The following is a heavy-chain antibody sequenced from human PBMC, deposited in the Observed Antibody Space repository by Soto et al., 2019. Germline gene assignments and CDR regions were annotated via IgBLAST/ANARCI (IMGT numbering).Heavy chain of an antibody. V-gene: IGHV3-21*01. D-gene: IGHD4-17*01. J-gene: IGHJ4*02. Sequence: EVQLVESGGGLVKPGGSLRLSCAASGFTFSSYSMNWVRQAPVKGLEWDSSISSSSSYIYYADSVKGRVTISRDNAKNSLHLQMNSLSAEDTAVYYGARTQIIDDYGDYGNRWNFDYGGQGTLVIVSS. CDR2: ISSSSSYI. CDR1: GFTFSSYS. CDR3: ARTQIIDDYGDYGNRWNFDY.